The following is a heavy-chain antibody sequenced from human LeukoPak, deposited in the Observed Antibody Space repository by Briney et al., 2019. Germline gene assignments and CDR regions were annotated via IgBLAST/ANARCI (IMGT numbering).Heavy chain of an antibody. J-gene: IGHJ5*02. V-gene: IGHV4-38-2*01. CDR3: ARTGGYMVWGVQNWFDP. D-gene: IGHD3-10*01. CDR2: GST. CDR1: GYSISSGYY. Sequence: PSETLSLTCAVSGYSISSGYYWGWVRQPPGKGLEWIGSGSTYYNPSLKSRVTISVDTSRNQFSLKLSSVTAADTAVYYCARTGGYMVWGVQNWFDPWGQGTLVTVSS.